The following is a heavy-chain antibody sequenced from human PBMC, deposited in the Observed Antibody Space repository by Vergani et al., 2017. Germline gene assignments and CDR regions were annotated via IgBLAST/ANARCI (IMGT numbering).Heavy chain of an antibody. CDR1: GYTFTGYY. J-gene: IGHJ4*02. CDR2: INPNSGGT. V-gene: IGHV1-2*02. D-gene: IGHD1-7*01. Sequence: QVQLVQSGAEVKKPGASVKVSCKASGYTFTGYYMHWVRQAPGQGLEWMGWINPNSGGTNYAQKFQGRVTMTEDKSTDTAYMELSSLRSEDTAVYYCSTALFGNLWNYGHYWGQGTLVTVSS. CDR3: STALFGNLWNYGHY.